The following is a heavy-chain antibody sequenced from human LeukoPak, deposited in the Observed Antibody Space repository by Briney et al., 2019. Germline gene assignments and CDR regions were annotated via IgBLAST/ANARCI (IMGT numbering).Heavy chain of an antibody. J-gene: IGHJ6*03. D-gene: IGHD2-8*01. V-gene: IGHV3-23*01. CDR2: ISGGGGST. CDR1: GFTFSSYG. Sequence: PGGSLRLSCAASGFTFSSYGMSWVRQVPGKGLEWVSAISGGGGSTYYADSAKGRFTISRDNAKNTLYLQMNSLRAEDTAVYYCAKNWVQYCAKGVCYRVDYYDYLDVWGNGTTVTVSS. CDR3: AKNWVQYCAKGVCYRVDYYDYLDV.